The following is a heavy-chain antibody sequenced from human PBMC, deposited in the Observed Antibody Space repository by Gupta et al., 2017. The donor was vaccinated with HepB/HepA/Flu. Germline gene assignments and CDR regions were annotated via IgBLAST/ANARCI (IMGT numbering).Heavy chain of an antibody. CDR1: GFTFNTYN. J-gene: IGHJ4*02. Sequence: DVQLVESGGGLVKPGGSLGLSCAASGFTFNTYNMNWVRHAPGKGLEWVSSISGSSSSISNADSVKGRFTISRDNTKNSLFLQLTSLRAEDTAIYYCAREWSRDFWSGSYPLAYWGQGTLVTVSS. CDR2: ISGSSSSI. CDR3: AREWSRDFWSGSYPLAY. V-gene: IGHV3-21*02. D-gene: IGHD3-3*01.